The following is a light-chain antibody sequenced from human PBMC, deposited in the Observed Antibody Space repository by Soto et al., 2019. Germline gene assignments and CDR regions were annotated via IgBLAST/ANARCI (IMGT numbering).Light chain of an antibody. CDR1: QSISSW. CDR3: QQYKT. Sequence: DIQMTQSPSTLSASVGDRVTITCRASQSISSWLAWYQQKPGKAPKLLIYDASSLESGVPSRFSGSGSGTEFTLTISSLQPDDFATYYRQQYKTFGQGNKVDIK. CDR2: DAS. J-gene: IGKJ1*01. V-gene: IGKV1-5*01.